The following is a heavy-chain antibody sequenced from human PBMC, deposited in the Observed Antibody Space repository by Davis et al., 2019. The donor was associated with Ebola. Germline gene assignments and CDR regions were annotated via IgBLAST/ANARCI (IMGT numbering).Heavy chain of an antibody. CDR3: ARDPSIAAAGKGFYYYYGMDV. D-gene: IGHD6-13*01. Sequence: GGSLRLSCAASGFTFSSYGMHWVRQAPGKGLEWVAVIWYDGSNKYYADSVKGRFTISRDNSKNTLYLQMNSLRAEDTAVYYCARDPSIAAAGKGFYYYYGMDVWGQGTTVTVSS. CDR2: IWYDGSNK. CDR1: GFTFSSYG. J-gene: IGHJ6*02. V-gene: IGHV3-33*01.